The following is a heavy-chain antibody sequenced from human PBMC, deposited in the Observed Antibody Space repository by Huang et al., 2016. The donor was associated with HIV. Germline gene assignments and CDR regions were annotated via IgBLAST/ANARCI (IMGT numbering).Heavy chain of an antibody. J-gene: IGHJ4*02. V-gene: IGHV3-43*01. Sequence: EVQLVQSGGVAIKPGGSLRLSCAASGFPFRYYHMHWVCQVPGKGLEWVALISGDGSTTKDGDSFKGRFTISRDNSKDSLYLQMNSLKTEDTAFYYCTGIFYDSTGYYYHYWGQGTLVTVSS. CDR2: ISGDGSTT. D-gene: IGHD3-22*01. CDR1: GFPFRYYH. CDR3: TGIFYDSTGYYYHY.